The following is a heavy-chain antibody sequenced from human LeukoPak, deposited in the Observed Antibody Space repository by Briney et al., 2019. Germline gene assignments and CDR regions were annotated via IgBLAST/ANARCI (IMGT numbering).Heavy chain of an antibody. V-gene: IGHV4-59*01. CDR3: ARDGYSGSDAL. CDR1: GGSISSYY. Sequence: SETLSLTCTVSGGSISSYYWSWIRQPPGKGLEWIGYIYHGGSTNYNPSLKSRVTISVDTSHNQFSLNLSSVTAAYTAIYYCARDGYSGSDALWGQGTLVTVSS. CDR2: IYHGGST. J-gene: IGHJ4*02. D-gene: IGHD5-12*01.